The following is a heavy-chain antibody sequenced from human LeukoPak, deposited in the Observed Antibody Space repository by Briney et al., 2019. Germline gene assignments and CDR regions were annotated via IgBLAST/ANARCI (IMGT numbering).Heavy chain of an antibody. Sequence: PGGSLRLSCAASGFTFSDYYMNWIRQAPGKGLEWVSYISSSGSTIYYADSVKGQFTISRDNAKNSLYLQMNSLRAEDTAVYYCARDSSGWYHWFDPWGQGTLVTVSS. CDR1: GFTFSDYY. V-gene: IGHV3-11*04. J-gene: IGHJ5*02. D-gene: IGHD6-19*01. CDR3: ARDSSGWYHWFDP. CDR2: ISSSGSTI.